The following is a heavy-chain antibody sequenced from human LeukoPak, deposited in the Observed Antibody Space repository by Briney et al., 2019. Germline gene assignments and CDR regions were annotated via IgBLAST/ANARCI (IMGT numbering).Heavy chain of an antibody. Sequence: PSETLSLTCTVAGGSISGYYWSRVRQPPGKGLEWVGYIYYSGSTKYNPSLKSRVTMSVDTSRNQFSLKLSSVTAADTAVYYCARGGLENGYHSNDGFDIWGQGTMITVSS. J-gene: IGHJ3*02. CDR3: ARGGLENGYHSNDGFDI. D-gene: IGHD3-22*01. V-gene: IGHV4-59*01. CDR1: GGSISGYY. CDR2: IYYSGST.